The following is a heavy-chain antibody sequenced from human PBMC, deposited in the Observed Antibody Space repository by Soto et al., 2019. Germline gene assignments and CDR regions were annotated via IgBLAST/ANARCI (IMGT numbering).Heavy chain of an antibody. CDR3: ARSTYYYDSSGYLPTFDY. D-gene: IGHD3-22*01. CDR1: GGSISRGDYY. CDR2: IYYSGST. Sequence: SETLSLTCTVSGGSISRGDYYWSWIRQPPGKGLEWIGYIYYSGSTYYNPSLKSRVTISVDAPKNQFSLKLSSVTAADTAVYYCARSTYYYDSSGYLPTFDYWGQGTLVTVSS. J-gene: IGHJ4*02. V-gene: IGHV4-30-4*01.